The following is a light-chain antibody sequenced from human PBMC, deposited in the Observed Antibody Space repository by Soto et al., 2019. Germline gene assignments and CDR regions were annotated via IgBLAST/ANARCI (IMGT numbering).Light chain of an antibody. CDR1: QDINNE. J-gene: IGKJ1*01. CDR3: LQHHNYPPT. V-gene: IGKV1-6*01. Sequence: AIQMTQSPSSLSASVGDRVTITCRASQDINNELGWYQQKTGKAPNVLIYAASTLLSGGPSRFSSAGSGTAFTLPISSLQPDDVVTDYYLQHHNYPPTFGQGTRVEIK. CDR2: AAS.